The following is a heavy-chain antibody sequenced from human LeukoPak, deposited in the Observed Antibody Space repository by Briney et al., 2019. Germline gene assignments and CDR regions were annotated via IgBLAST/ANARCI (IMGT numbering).Heavy chain of an antibody. J-gene: IGHJ6*03. V-gene: IGHV4-4*07. CDR3: ARTPVQVTATYYYYYMDV. CDR1: GGSISSYY. CDR2: IYTSGST. D-gene: IGHD2-21*02. Sequence: SETLSLTCTVSGGSISSYYWSWIRQPAGKGLEWIGRIYTSGSTNYNPSLKSRVTMSVDTSKNQFSLKLSSVTAADTAVYYCARTPVQVTATYYYYYMDVWGKGTTVTISS.